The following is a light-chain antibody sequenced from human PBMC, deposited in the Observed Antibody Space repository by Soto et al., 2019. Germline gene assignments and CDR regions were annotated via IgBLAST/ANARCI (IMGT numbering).Light chain of an antibody. CDR2: GVS. CDR1: QSISHNY. V-gene: IGKV3-20*01. CDR3: QLYSGSPWT. J-gene: IGKJ1*01. Sequence: IVLTQSPGTLSLSPGERATLSCRASQSISHNYLAWYQQEPGQAPRLLIHGVSIRATGIPDRFSGSGSGTDFTVSISRLAPEDFAVYYCQLYSGSPWTFGQGTKVEIK.